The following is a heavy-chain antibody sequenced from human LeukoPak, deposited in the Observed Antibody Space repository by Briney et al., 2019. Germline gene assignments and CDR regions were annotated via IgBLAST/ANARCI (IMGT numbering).Heavy chain of an antibody. V-gene: IGHV3-20*04. J-gene: IGHJ4*02. D-gene: IGHD2-8*01. CDR3: ARDPAGVLMVYAIEYYFDY. Sequence: GGSLRLSCAASGFTFTTYWMTWVRQAPGKGLEWVSGINGNDDSTGYADSVKGRFTISRDNAKNSLYLQMNSLRAEDTAVYYCARDPAGVLMVYAIEYYFDYWGQGTLVTVSS. CDR2: INGNDDST. CDR1: GFTFTTYW.